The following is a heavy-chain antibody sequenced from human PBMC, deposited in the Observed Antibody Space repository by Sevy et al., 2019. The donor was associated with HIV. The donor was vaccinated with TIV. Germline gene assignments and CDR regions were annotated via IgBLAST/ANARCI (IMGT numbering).Heavy chain of an antibody. Sequence: SETLSLTCTVSGGSISSSSYYWGWIRQPPGKGLEWIGSIYYSGSTYYNPSLKSRVTISVDPSKNQFSLKLSSVTAADTAVYYCASGLKYYYDSSGYYSISYYFDYWGQGTLVTVSS. J-gene: IGHJ4*02. V-gene: IGHV4-39*01. CDR1: GGSISSSSYY. CDR2: IYYSGST. D-gene: IGHD3-22*01. CDR3: ASGLKYYYDSSGYYSISYYFDY.